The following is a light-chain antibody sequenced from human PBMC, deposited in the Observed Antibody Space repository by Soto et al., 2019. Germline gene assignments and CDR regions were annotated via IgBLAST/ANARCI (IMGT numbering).Light chain of an antibody. CDR2: DAS. CDR3: QQYNNWRT. CDR1: QTVRNN. V-gene: IGKV3D-15*01. Sequence: EFVLPQSPGTLSLSPGERATLSCRASQTVRNNYLAWYQQKPGQAPRLLIYDASTRAIGIPARFSGSGSGTDFTLTISSLQSEDFGVYYCQQYNNWRTFGQGTKVDIK. J-gene: IGKJ1*01.